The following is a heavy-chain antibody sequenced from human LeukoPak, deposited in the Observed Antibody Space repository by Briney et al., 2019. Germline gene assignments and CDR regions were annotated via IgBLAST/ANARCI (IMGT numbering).Heavy chain of an antibody. V-gene: IGHV4-59*08. Sequence: SETLSLTCTVSGGSISSYYWSWIRQPPGKGLEWIGYIYYSGSTNYSPSLKSRVTISVDTSKNQFSLKLSSVTAADTAVYYCARRHRIPYRTSYYYDSSGRSSRDAFDIWGQGTMVTVSS. D-gene: IGHD3-22*01. J-gene: IGHJ3*02. CDR2: IYYSGST. CDR1: GGSISSYY. CDR3: ARRHRIPYRTSYYYDSSGRSSRDAFDI.